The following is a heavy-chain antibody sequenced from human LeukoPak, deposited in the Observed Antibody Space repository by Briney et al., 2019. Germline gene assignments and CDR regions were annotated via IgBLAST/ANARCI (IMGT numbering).Heavy chain of an antibody. J-gene: IGHJ4*02. Sequence: GGSLRLSCATSGFTFSTYNMNWVRQAPGKGLEWVSSISSSSTYIYYADSVKGRFTISRDNAKNSLYLQINSLRAEDTAVYYCARTRITVTTRSWDYWGQGTLVTVSS. CDR2: ISSSSTYI. D-gene: IGHD4-17*01. V-gene: IGHV3-21*01. CDR1: GFTFSTYN. CDR3: ARTRITVTTRSWDY.